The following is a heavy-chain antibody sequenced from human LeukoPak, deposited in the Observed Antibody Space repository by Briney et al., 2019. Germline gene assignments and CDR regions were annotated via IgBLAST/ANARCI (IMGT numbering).Heavy chain of an antibody. D-gene: IGHD5-24*01. CDR2: IYTSGST. V-gene: IGHV4-4*07. Sequence: SETLSLTCTVSGGSISSYYWSWIRQPAGKGLEWIGRIYTSGSTNYNPSLTSRVTMSVDTSKNQFSLKLSSVTAADTAVYYCARHSGGDGYNLYNWFNPWGQGTLVTVSS. J-gene: IGHJ5*02. CDR1: GGSISSYY. CDR3: ARHSGGDGYNLYNWFNP.